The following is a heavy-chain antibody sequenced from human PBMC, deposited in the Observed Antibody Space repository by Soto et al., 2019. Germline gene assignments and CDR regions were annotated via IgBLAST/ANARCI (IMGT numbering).Heavy chain of an antibody. CDR2: VSSGSGNI. CDR3: ATDRDGYNSNGFDS. Sequence: LRLSCVVSGFTFSTYTMTWVRQAPGKGLEWVSSVSSGSGNIYYADSVKGRFTISRDNAKDSLYLQMNSLGAEDTAVYYCATDRDGYNSNGFDSWGQGTLVTVSS. V-gene: IGHV3-21*01. D-gene: IGHD5-12*01. CDR1: GFTFSTYT. J-gene: IGHJ5*01.